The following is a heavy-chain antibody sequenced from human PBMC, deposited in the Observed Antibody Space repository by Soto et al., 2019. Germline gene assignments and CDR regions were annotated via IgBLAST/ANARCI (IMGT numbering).Heavy chain of an antibody. V-gene: IGHV3-30*18. J-gene: IGHJ4*02. CDR2: ISFDGSNK. CDR1: GFTFSSYG. Sequence: QVQLVESGGGVVQPGRSLRLSCAASGFTFSSYGMHWVRQAPGKGLEWVAVISFDGSNKYYADSVQGRFTISRDNSKNPLYLQMNSLRAEDTAVYYCAKDPGYGDYEDYFDYWGQGTLVTVSS. D-gene: IGHD4-17*01. CDR3: AKDPGYGDYEDYFDY.